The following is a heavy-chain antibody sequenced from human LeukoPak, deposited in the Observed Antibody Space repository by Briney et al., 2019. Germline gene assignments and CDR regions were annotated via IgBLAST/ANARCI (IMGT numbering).Heavy chain of an antibody. CDR2: ISGSGGSE. CDR3: AKGSSGYYYDYFDY. Sequence: PGECLRLSRAASGLTLRTSAMNGVRQAPGQGLAGFSAISGSGGSEYYADSVKGRFTISRDSSKNTLYLQMNSLSAEDTAVYYCAKGSSGYYYDYFDYWGQGTLVTVSS. V-gene: IGHV3-23*01. CDR1: GLTLRTSA. D-gene: IGHD3-22*01. J-gene: IGHJ4*02.